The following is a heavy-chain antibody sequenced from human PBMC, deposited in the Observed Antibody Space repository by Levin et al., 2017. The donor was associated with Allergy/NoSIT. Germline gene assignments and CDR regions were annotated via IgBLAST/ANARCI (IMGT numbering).Heavy chain of an antibody. V-gene: IGHV3-23*01. J-gene: IGHJ4*02. CDR3: AKCDYGDYVYFDY. CDR1: GFTFSTYA. Sequence: GGSLRLSCAASGFTFSTYAMSWVRQAPGKGLEWVSGISGSGGKTYYADSVKGRFSISRDNSKNTLYLQMNSLRAEDTALYYCAKCDYGDYVYFDYWGQGTLVTVSS. D-gene: IGHD4-17*01. CDR2: ISGSGGKT.